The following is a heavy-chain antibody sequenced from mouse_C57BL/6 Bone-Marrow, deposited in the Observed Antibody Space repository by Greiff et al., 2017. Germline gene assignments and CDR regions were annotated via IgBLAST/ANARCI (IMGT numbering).Heavy chain of an antibody. Sequence: QVQLKQSGAELVRPGASVTLSCKASGYTFTDYEMHWVKQTPVHGLEWIGAIDPETGGTAYNQKFKGKAILTADKSSSTAYMELRSLTSEDSAVYYCTRANWPWFAYWGQGTLVTVSA. CDR1: GYTFTDYE. CDR3: TRANWPWFAY. D-gene: IGHD4-1*02. J-gene: IGHJ3*01. CDR2: IDPETGGT. V-gene: IGHV1-15*01.